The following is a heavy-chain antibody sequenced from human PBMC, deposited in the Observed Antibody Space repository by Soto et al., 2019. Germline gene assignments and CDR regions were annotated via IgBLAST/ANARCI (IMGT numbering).Heavy chain of an antibody. D-gene: IGHD3-9*01. CDR3: AKDVENLVRYFDWLPKHYFDY. CDR2: ISGSGGST. J-gene: IGHJ4*02. Sequence: EVQLLESGGGLVQPGGSLRLSCAASGFTFSSYAMSWVRQAPGKGLEWVSAISGSGGSTYYADSVKGRFTISRDNSKNTRYLQMYSLSAEDTAVYYCAKDVENLVRYFDWLPKHYFDYWGQGTLVTVSS. V-gene: IGHV3-23*01. CDR1: GFTFSSYA.